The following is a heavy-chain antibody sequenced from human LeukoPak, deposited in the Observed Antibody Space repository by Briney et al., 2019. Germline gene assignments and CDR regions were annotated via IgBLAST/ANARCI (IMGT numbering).Heavy chain of an antibody. CDR2: IYPGDSET. Sequence: GESLKISCKGSGYSFTSYWIGWVRQMPGKGLEWMGIIYPGDSETRYSPSFQGQVTISADKSISTAYLQWSSLKASDTAMYYCARHFPCSGAGCYYYYGMDVWGQGTTVTASS. D-gene: IGHD2-15*01. J-gene: IGHJ6*02. CDR3: ARHFPCSGAGCYYYYGMDV. CDR1: GYSFTSYW. V-gene: IGHV5-51*01.